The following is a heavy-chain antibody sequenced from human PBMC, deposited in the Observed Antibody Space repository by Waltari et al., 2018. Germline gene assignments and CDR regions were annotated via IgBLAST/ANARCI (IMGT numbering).Heavy chain of an antibody. Sequence: QVQLVQSGAEVKKPGASVKVSCKASGYTFSSHDINLVRPATGQGLEWMGWMNPNSGNTGYALKCQGRVTMARNTSISTAYMELSSLRSEDTAVYYCARKRSNTSGDVFFDYWGQGTLVTVSS. CDR3: ARKRSNTSGDVFFDY. D-gene: IGHD2-8*01. CDR2: MNPNSGNT. V-gene: IGHV1-8*01. J-gene: IGHJ4*02. CDR1: GYTFSSHD.